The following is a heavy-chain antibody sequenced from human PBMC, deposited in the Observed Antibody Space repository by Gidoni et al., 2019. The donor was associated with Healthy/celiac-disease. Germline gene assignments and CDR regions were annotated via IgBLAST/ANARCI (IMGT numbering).Heavy chain of an antibody. D-gene: IGHD3-22*01. V-gene: IGHV1-69*02. CDR1: GGTFSSYS. CDR2: IIPILGIA. Sequence: QVQLVQSGAEVKKPGSSVKVSCKASGGTFSSYSISWVRQAPGQGPEWMGRIIPILGIANYVQKFQGRVTITADKSTSTAYMELSSLRSEDTAVYYCASYYDPWFDPWGQGTLVTVSS. CDR3: ASYYDPWFDP. J-gene: IGHJ5*02.